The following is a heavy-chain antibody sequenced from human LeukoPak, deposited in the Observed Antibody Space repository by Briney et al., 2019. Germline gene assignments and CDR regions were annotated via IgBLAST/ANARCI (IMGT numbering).Heavy chain of an antibody. CDR2: ISSNGGST. D-gene: IGHD6-13*01. CDR1: GFTFSNYT. CDR3: ARISSSRDWFDP. J-gene: IGHJ5*02. Sequence: GGSLRLSCSASGFTFSNYTMHWGRQAPGKGLEYVSSISSNGGSTNYADSVKGRFTISRDNAKNSLYLQMNSLRAEDTAVYYCARISSSRDWFDPWGQGTLVTVSS. V-gene: IGHV3-64*04.